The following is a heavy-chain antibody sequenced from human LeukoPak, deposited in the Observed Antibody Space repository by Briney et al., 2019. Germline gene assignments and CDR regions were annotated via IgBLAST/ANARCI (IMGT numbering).Heavy chain of an antibody. V-gene: IGHV1-18*01. CDR3: ARDEKKYCSGGSCPAYFDY. J-gene: IGHJ4*02. CDR1: GYNFRHYG. D-gene: IGHD2-15*01. CDR2: ISGGYNGDS. Sequence: ASVKVSCKTSGYNFRHYGISWVRQAPGQGLEWMAWISGGYNGDSNYALKLRGRLTMTTDTSTSTAYMELRSLRSANTAVYYCARDEKKYCSGGSCPAYFDYWGQGTLVTVSS.